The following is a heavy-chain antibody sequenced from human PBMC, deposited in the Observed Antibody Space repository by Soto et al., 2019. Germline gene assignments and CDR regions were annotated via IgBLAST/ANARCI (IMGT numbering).Heavy chain of an antibody. D-gene: IGHD3-3*01. Sequence: QLQLQESGPGLVKPSETLSLTCTVSGGSISSSSSYWGWIRQPPGKGLEWIGSIQYSGSTYYNPSLNSRITISVDTSKNQFSLKLSSVTAADTAVYFCAKTGFWSDYRVADYWGQGTLVTVSS. CDR2: IQYSGST. CDR1: GGSISSSSSY. V-gene: IGHV4-39*01. CDR3: AKTGFWSDYRVADY. J-gene: IGHJ4*02.